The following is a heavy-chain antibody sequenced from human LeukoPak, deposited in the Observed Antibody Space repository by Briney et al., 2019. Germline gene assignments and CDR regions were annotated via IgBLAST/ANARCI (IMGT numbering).Heavy chain of an antibody. CDR3: TTAIEMATTPWAFDI. V-gene: IGHV3-15*01. D-gene: IGHD5-24*01. CDR2: IKSKTDGGTT. CDR1: GFTFSNAW. Sequence: GGSLRLSCAASGFTFSNAWMSWVRQAPGKGLEWVGRIKSKTDGGTTDYAAPVKGGFTISRDDSKNTLYLQMNSLKTEDTAVYYCTTAIEMATTPWAFDIWGQGTMVTVSS. J-gene: IGHJ3*02.